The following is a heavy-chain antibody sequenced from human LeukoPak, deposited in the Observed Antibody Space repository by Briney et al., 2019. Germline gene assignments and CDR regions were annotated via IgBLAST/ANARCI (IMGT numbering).Heavy chain of an antibody. V-gene: IGHV4-34*01. J-gene: IGHJ4*02. CDR3: ARHLLYYYDSSGFGTDY. Sequence: PSETLSLTRAVYGGSFSGYYWSCIRQPPGKGLEWIGENNHSGSTNYNPSLKSRVTISVDTSKNQFSLKLSSVTAADTAVYYCARHLLYYYDSSGFGTDYWGQGTLVTVSS. CDR2: NNHSGST. D-gene: IGHD3-22*01. CDR1: GGSFSGYY.